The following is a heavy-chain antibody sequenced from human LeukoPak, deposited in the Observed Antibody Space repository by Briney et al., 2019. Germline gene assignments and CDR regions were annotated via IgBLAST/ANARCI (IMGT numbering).Heavy chain of an antibody. CDR1: GCSFSGAA. D-gene: IGHD6-6*01. CDR3: TRVAARPSG. CDR2: IRSKANTYAK. J-gene: IGHJ4*02. V-gene: IGHV3-73*01. Sequence: ASGSLRLSCAASGCSFSGAAIYWVRQPPPRGQEWVARIRSKANTYAKAYAASVKGRFTVSRDDSKNTAYLQMNSLKTEDTAGYYCTRVAARPSGWGQGTLVTVSS.